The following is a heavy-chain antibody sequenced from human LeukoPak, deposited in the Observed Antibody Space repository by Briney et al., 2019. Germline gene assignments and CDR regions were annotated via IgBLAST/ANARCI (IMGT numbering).Heavy chain of an antibody. CDR1: GFTFSDYG. CDR3: AREQGDYSFDY. V-gene: IGHV3-33*01. CDR2: IWFDGSNI. Sequence: GGSLRLSCVASGFTFSDYGMHWVRQAPGKGLEWVAIIWFDGSNIYYGDSVKGRFTISRDNSKNTLFLQMNSLRAEDTAVYYCAREQGDYSFDYWGQGTLVTVSS. J-gene: IGHJ4*02. D-gene: IGHD2-21*02.